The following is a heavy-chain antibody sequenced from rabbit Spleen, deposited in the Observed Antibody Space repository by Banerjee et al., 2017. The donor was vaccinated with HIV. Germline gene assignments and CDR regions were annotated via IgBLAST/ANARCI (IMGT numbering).Heavy chain of an antibody. V-gene: IGHV1S45*01. Sequence: QEQLVESGGGLVQPGASLTLTCTASGFPFSNKAVMCWVRQAPGKGLEWIGCIYGGFDYTYYASWASGRFTISKTSSTTVTLQMTSLTVADTATYFCARVSETSGWGEDLWGPGTLVTVS. J-gene: IGHJ4*01. CDR1: GFPFSNKAV. D-gene: IGHD4-1*01. CDR2: IYGGFDYT. CDR3: ARVSETSGWGEDL.